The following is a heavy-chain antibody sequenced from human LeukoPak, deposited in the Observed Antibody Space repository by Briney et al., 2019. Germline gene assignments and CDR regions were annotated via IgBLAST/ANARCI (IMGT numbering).Heavy chain of an antibody. CDR2: IKQDGSVK. D-gene: IGHD5-12*01. V-gene: IGHV3-7*05. J-gene: IGHJ4*02. CDR3: ATRGYSGYDSRGALEF. CDR1: GFTISKYW. Sequence: PGGSLRLSCEDSGFTISKYWMSWVRQVPEKGLEWVANIKQDGSVKYYVDSVKGRFTISRDNTKNSLYLQMNSLRAEDTAVYYCATRGYSGYDSRGALEFWGQGTLVTVSS.